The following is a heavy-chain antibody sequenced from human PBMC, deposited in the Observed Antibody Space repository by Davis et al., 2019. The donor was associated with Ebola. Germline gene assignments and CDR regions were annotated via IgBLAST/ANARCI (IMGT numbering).Heavy chain of an antibody. J-gene: IGHJ4*02. D-gene: IGHD6-19*01. Sequence: ASVKVSCKASGYTFIGFPIHWVRQAPGQRLEWMGWINAGTGNTKYSQKFQGRVTITRDTSASTVYMELSSLRSEDTAVYYCGGGWLVLPNYWGQGTLVTVSS. CDR3: GGGWLVLPNY. CDR1: GYTFIGFP. CDR2: INAGTGNT. V-gene: IGHV1-3*01.